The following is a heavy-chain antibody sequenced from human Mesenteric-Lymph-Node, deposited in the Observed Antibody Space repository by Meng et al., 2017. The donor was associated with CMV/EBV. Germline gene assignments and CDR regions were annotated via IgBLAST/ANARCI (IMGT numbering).Heavy chain of an antibody. CDR2: IYSGGST. V-gene: IGHV3-53*01. D-gene: IGHD3-16*01. Sequence: GESLKISCAASGFTFSSYAMSWVRQAPGKGLEWVSVIYSGGSTYYADSVKGRFTISRDNSKNTLYLQMNSLRAEDTAVYYCAREGGDYYYGMDVWGQGTTVTVSS. J-gene: IGHJ6*02. CDR1: GFTFSSYA. CDR3: AREGGDYYYGMDV.